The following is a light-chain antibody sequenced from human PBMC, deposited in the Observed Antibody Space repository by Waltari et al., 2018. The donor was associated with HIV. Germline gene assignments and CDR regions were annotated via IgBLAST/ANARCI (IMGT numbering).Light chain of an antibody. CDR2: EVT. CDR1: SSDVGGYNY. Sequence: QSALTQPASVSGSPGQSITISCTGTSSDVGGYNYVSWYQQHPGKAPKLMIYEVTNRPSGGSNRFSGSKSGNTASLTISGLQVEDEADYYCSSYTSSSLEIFGGGTKLTVL. J-gene: IGLJ2*01. CDR3: SSYTSSSLEI. V-gene: IGLV2-14*03.